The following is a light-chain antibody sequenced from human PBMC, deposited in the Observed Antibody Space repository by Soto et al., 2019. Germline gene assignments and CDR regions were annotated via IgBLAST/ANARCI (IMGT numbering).Light chain of an antibody. V-gene: IGKV4-1*01. CDR3: HHYGYIPLT. J-gene: IGKJ4*01. CDR1: QTVLSTSNNRDY. CDR2: WAS. Sequence: DIVMTQSPDSLAVSLGERATINCKSSQTVLSTSNNRDYLAWYQQKPGQPPRLLINWASTRLSGVPDRFSGSGSWTDFTLTSSNLRAEDVAFDYWHHYGYIPLTFGGGTSVEIK.